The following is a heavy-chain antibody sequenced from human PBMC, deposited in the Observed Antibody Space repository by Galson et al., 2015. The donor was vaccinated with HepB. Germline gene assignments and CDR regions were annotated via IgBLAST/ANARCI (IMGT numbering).Heavy chain of an antibody. D-gene: IGHD5/OR15-5a*01. Sequence: SVKVSCKASGYTFTSYDINWVRQATGQGLEWMGWMNPNSGNTGYAQKFQGRVTMTRNTSISTAYMELSSLRSEDTAVYYCARESTSFDAFDIWGQGTMVTVSS. CDR2: MNPNSGNT. J-gene: IGHJ3*02. V-gene: IGHV1-8*01. CDR1: GYTFTSYD. CDR3: ARESTSFDAFDI.